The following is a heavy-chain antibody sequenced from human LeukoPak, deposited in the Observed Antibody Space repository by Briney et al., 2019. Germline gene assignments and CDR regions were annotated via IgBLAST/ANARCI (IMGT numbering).Heavy chain of an antibody. CDR1: GYSFTSYW. Sequence: GASMKISRKGSGYSFTSYWIGWLRPMPGKHLEWMGIIYPGDSDTRYSPSFQGQVTISADKSISTAYLQWSSLKASDTAMYYCARAAAAGTWTSPAAEYFQHWGQGTLVTVSS. CDR3: ARAAAAGTWTSPAAEYFQH. J-gene: IGHJ1*01. V-gene: IGHV5-51*01. CDR2: IYPGDSDT. D-gene: IGHD6-13*01.